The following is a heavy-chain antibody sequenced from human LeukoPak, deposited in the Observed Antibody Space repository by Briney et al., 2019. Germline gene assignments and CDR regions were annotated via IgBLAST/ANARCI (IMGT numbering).Heavy chain of an antibody. CDR1: GFTFSSYG. V-gene: IGHV3-33*01. CDR3: ASEVVVTADGENFDY. D-gene: IGHD2-21*02. J-gene: IGHJ4*02. Sequence: GGSLRLSCAASGFTFSSYGMHWVRQAPGKGLKWVAVIWYDGSNKYYADSVKGRFTISRDNSKNTLCLQMNSLRAEDTAVYYCASEVVVTADGENFDYWGQGTLVTVSS. CDR2: IWYDGSNK.